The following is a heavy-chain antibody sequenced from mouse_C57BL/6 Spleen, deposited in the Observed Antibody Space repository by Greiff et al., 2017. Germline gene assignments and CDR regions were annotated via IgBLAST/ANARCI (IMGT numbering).Heavy chain of an antibody. J-gene: IGHJ4*01. CDR2: INPNNGGT. CDR3: ARIAGTPYYAMDY. V-gene: IGHV1-22*01. Sequence: VQLKESGPELVKPGASVKMSCKASGYTFTDYNMHWVKQSHGKSLEWIGYINPNNGGTSYNQKFKGKATLTVNKSSSTAYMELRSLTSEDSAVYYCARIAGTPYYAMDYWDQETSVTVSS. CDR1: GYTFTDYN. D-gene: IGHD4-1*01.